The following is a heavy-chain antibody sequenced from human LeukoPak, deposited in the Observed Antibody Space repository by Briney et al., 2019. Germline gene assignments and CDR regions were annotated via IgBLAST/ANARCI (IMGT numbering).Heavy chain of an antibody. Sequence: GGSLRLSCAASEFTFSRYAMSWVRQAPGKGLEWVSTISGTGGSTYYADSVKGRFTISRDNSKNTLYLQMNSLRAEDTAVYYCAKVGGVNVLRFLEWLFPLDYWGQGTLVTVSS. V-gene: IGHV3-23*01. CDR2: ISGTGGST. CDR3: AKVGGVNVLRFLEWLFPLDY. J-gene: IGHJ4*02. D-gene: IGHD3-3*01. CDR1: EFTFSRYA.